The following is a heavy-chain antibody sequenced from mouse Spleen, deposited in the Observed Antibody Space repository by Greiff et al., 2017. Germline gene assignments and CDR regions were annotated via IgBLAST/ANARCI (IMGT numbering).Heavy chain of an antibody. V-gene: IGHV5-17*01. J-gene: IGHJ2*01. CDR3: AREYRYDLYYFDY. Sequence: EVKVVESGGGLVKPGGSLKLSCAASGFTFSDYGMHWVRQAPEKGLEWVAYISSGSSTIYYADTVKGRFTISRDNAKNTLFLQMTSLRSEDTAMYYCAREYRYDLYYFDYWGQGTTLTVSS. CDR1: GFTFSDYG. CDR2: ISSGSSTI. D-gene: IGHD2-14*01.